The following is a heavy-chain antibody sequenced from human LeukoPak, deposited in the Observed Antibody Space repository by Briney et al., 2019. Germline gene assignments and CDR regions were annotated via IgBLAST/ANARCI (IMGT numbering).Heavy chain of an antibody. CDR1: GGTFTSYA. V-gene: IGHV1-69*05. J-gene: IGHJ4*02. CDR3: ASAKPKTWEPQLY. D-gene: IGHD1-26*01. Sequence: SVKVSCKASGGTFTSYAISWVRQAPGQGLEWMGGIIPIFGTANYAQKFQGRATITTDESTSTAYMELSSLRSEDTAVYYCASAKPKTWEPQLYWGQGTLVTVSS. CDR2: IIPIFGTA.